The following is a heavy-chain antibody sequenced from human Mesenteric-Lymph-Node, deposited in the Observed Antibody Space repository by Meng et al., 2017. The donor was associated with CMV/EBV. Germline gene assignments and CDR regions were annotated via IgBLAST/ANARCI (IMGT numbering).Heavy chain of an antibody. CDR2: INPNSGGT. D-gene: IGHD6-13*01. J-gene: IGHJ6*02. Sequence: ASVKVSCKASGYTFTGYSMHWVRQAPGQGLEWMGWINPNSGGTNYAQKFQGRVTMTRDTSITIAYMELSSLRSEDTAVYYCARGGRRIAAAGRFLLYYYYYGMDVWGQGTTVTVSS. CDR1: GYTFTGYS. V-gene: IGHV1-2*02. CDR3: ARGGRRIAAAGRFLLYYYYYGMDV.